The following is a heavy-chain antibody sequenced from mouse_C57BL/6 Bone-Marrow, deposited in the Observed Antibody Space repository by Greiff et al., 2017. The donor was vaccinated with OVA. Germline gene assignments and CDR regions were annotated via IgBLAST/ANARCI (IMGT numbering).Heavy chain of an antibody. CDR2: IRHKANNHAS. V-gene: IGHV6-6*01. CDR1: GFTFSDAW. J-gene: IGHJ3*01. D-gene: IGHD1-1*01. Sequence: EVKLVESGGGLVQPGGSMKLSCAASGFTFSDAWMDWVRQSPEKGLEWVAEIRHKANNHASYYAESVKGRFTISRADSKSSVYLQMDSLRAEDTGIEYCTGGYYGSSRFAYWGQGTLVTVSA. CDR3: TGGYYGSSRFAY.